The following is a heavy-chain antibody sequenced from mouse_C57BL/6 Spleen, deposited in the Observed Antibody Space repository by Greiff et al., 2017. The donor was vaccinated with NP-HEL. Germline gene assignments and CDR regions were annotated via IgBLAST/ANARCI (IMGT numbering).Heavy chain of an antibody. CDR2: IYPSDSET. Sequence: QVQLQQPGAELVRPGSSVKLSCKASGYTFTSYWMDWVKQRPGQGLEWIGNIYPSDSETHYNQKFKDKATLTVDKSSSTAYMQLSSLTSEDSAVYFCARSFGWDGYFDVWGTGTTVTVSS. V-gene: IGHV1-61*01. J-gene: IGHJ1*03. CDR3: ARSFGWDGYFDV. CDR1: GYTFTSYW. D-gene: IGHD4-1*01.